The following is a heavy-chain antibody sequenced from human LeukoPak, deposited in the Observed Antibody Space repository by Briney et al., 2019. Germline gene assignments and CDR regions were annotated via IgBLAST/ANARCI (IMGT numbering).Heavy chain of an antibody. CDR3: AKAREDTYYYDSSGYYFATPLDY. J-gene: IGHJ4*02. V-gene: IGHV3-7*03. CDR1: RFTVNTNY. CDR2: TSPNGRDT. Sequence: GGSLRLSCAASRFTVNTNYMSWVRQAPGTGLQWVAHTSPNGRDTYYVDSVKGRFTISRDNSKNTLYLQMNSLRAEDTAVYYCAKAREDTYYYDSSGYYFATPLDYWGQGTLVTVSS. D-gene: IGHD3-22*01.